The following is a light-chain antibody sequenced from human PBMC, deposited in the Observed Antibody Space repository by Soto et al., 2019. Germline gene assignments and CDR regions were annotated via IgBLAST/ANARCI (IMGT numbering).Light chain of an antibody. J-gene: IGKJ1*01. CDR1: QDIRYD. CDR2: AAS. Sequence: AIQMTQSPASLSASVGDRVTITCRASQDIRYDLGWYQHKPGRAPKLLIYAASTLQSEVPSRFSGSGSGTDFTLTISSLQPADFAAYYCLQDYTYPWTFGQGTKVEIK. CDR3: LQDYTYPWT. V-gene: IGKV1-6*01.